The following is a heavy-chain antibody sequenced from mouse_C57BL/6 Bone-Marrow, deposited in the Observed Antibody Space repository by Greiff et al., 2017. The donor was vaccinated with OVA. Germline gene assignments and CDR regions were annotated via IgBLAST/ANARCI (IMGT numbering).Heavy chain of an antibody. Sequence: QVQLKQPGAELVKPGASVKLSCKASGYTFTSYWMHWVKQRPGQGLEWIGMIHPNSGSTNYNEKFKSKATLTVDKSSSTAYMQLSSLTSEDAAVYYCARRGIYYYGSSYAWFAYWGQGTLVTVSA. D-gene: IGHD1-1*01. CDR2: IHPNSGST. CDR3: ARRGIYYYGSSYAWFAY. CDR1: GYTFTSYW. V-gene: IGHV1-64*01. J-gene: IGHJ3*01.